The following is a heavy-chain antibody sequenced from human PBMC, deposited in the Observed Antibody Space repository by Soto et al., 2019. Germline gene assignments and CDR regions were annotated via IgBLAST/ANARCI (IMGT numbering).Heavy chain of an antibody. CDR3: ARHKSGSDWLDP. CDR1: GGSISDISYC. D-gene: IGHD2-15*01. J-gene: IGHJ5*02. Sequence: SETLSLTCTVSGGSISDISYCWGWIRQPPGKGLQWIGCMFYSGATYYNPSLKNRVTLSVDTSNNEFSLKLVSVTAPDTAVYYCARHKSGSDWLDPWGQGTLVTV. V-gene: IGHV4-39*01. CDR2: MFYSGAT.